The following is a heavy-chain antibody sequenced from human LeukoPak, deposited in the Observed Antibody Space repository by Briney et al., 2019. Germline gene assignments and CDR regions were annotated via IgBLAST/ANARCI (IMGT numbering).Heavy chain of an antibody. J-gene: IGHJ4*02. Sequence: PGRSLRLSCAASGFTFSSYAMSWVRQAPGKGLEWVSAISGSGGSTYYADSVKGRFTISRDNSKNTLYLQMNSLRAEDTAVYYCAKRPNYYDSSGSGYYFDYWGQGTLVTVSS. CDR1: GFTFSSYA. CDR3: AKRPNYYDSSGSGYYFDY. V-gene: IGHV3-23*01. D-gene: IGHD3-22*01. CDR2: ISGSGGST.